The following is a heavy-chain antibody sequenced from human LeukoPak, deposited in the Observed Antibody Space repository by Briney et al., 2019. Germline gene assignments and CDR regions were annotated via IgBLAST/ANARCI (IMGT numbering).Heavy chain of an antibody. D-gene: IGHD5-18*01. CDR2: ISTSGSYI. Sequence: GSLRLSCAASGLTFSNYNMNWVRQAPGKGLEWVSSISTSGSYIYYANSMKGRFTISRDNAKNSLYLQMNSLRAEDTAVYYCARDRWGYSYGGDWGQGTLVTVSS. CDR3: ARDRWGYSYGGD. V-gene: IGHV3-21*01. J-gene: IGHJ4*02. CDR1: GLTFSNYN.